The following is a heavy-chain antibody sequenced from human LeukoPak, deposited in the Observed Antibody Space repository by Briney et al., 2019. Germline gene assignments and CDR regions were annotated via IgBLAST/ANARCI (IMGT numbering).Heavy chain of an antibody. CDR3: ARAVLSGYDKYYFDY. CDR2: INPNSGGT. D-gene: IGHD5-12*01. V-gene: IGHV1-2*02. CDR1: GYTFTGYY. J-gene: IGHJ4*02. Sequence: ASVKVSCKASGYTFTGYYMHWVRQAPGQGLEWMGWINPNSGGTNYAQKFQGRVTITADESTSTAYMELSSLRSEDTAVYYCARAVLSGYDKYYFDYWGQGTLVTVSS.